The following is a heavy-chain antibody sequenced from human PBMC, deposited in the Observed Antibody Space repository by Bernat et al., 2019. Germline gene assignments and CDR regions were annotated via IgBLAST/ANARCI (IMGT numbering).Heavy chain of an antibody. CDR2: ISYDGSNK. CDR3: AKGYSSSWFSEAVFDY. D-gene: IGHD6-13*01. V-gene: IGHV3-30*18. CDR1: EFFSSYW. Sequence: VQLVESGGGLVQPGGSLRLSCVVSEFFSSYWMSWVRQAPGKGLEWVAVISYDGSNKYYADSVKGRFTISRDNSKNTLYLQMNSLRAEDTAVYYCAKGYSSSWFSEAVFDYWGQGTLVTVSS. J-gene: IGHJ4*02.